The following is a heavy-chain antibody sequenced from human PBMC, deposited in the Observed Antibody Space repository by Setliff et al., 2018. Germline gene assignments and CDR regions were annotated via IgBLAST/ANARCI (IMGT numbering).Heavy chain of an antibody. Sequence: SETLSLTCDVSGYSITSGHYWGWIRQPPGKGLEWIGSMYPGRSTYYNASLKSRVTMSVDTSKTQFSLKLNSMTTADTAVYYCARGGTYRYFDYWGQGALVTVSS. V-gene: IGHV4-38-2*01. CDR1: GYSITSGHY. CDR3: ARGGTYRYFDY. CDR2: MYPGRST. J-gene: IGHJ4*02.